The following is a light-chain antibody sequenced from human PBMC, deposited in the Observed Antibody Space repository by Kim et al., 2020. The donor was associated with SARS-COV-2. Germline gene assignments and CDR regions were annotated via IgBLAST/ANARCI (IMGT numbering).Light chain of an antibody. CDR2: SND. J-gene: IGLJ2*01. V-gene: IGLV1-44*01. Sequence: GQKVTFYCSRRSSKTGRHLVNWYQHVPGTAPKLLIYSNDQRPSEVPDQFSASKSGTSASLAISGLQSEHEADYYCATWDDTLNGPVFGGGTQLTVL. CDR3: ATWDDTLNGPV. CDR1: SSKTGRHL.